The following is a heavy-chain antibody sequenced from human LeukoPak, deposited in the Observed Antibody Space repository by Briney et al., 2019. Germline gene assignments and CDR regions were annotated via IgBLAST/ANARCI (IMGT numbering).Heavy chain of an antibody. J-gene: IGHJ5*02. Sequence: GGSLRLSCAASGFTFSSYAMSWVRQAPGKGLEWVSAISGSGGSTYYADSVRGRFTISRDNSKNTLYLQMNSLRAEDTAVYYCAKDRIAKSPPKSNWFDPWGQGTLVTVSS. D-gene: IGHD6-13*01. CDR1: GFTFSSYA. CDR3: AKDRIAKSPPKSNWFDP. CDR2: ISGSGGST. V-gene: IGHV3-23*01.